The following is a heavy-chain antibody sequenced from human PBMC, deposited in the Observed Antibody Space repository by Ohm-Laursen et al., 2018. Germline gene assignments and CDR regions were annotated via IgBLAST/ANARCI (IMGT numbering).Heavy chain of an antibody. D-gene: IGHD1-26*01. CDR1: RFTFDGYA. V-gene: IGHV3-9*01. CDR3: AKGDSGSYYVYFQH. CDR2: ISWNSVNI. J-gene: IGHJ1*01. Sequence: SLRLSCAASRFTFDGYAMHWVRQAPGKGLEWVSGISWNSVNIGYADSVTGRFTISRDNAKNSLYLQMNSLRAEDTAMYYCAKGDSGSYYVYFQHWGQGTLVTVSS.